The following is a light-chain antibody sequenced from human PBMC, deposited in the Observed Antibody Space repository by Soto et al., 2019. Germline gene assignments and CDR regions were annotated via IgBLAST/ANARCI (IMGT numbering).Light chain of an antibody. CDR2: FEGSGSY. Sequence: QAVVTQSSSASASLGSSVKLTCTLSSGHSSYIIAWHQQQPGKAPRYLMKFEGSGSYNKGSGVPDRFSGSSSGADRDLTITNLQSEDEADYYCETWDRNTRVFGGGTKLTVL. CDR1: SGHSSYI. V-gene: IGLV4-60*03. CDR3: ETWDRNTRV. J-gene: IGLJ2*01.